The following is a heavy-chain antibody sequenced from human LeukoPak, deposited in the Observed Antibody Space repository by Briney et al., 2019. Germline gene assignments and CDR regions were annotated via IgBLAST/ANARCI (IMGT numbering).Heavy chain of an antibody. V-gene: IGHV4-38-2*02. J-gene: IGHJ3*02. CDR2: IYHSGST. CDR1: GYSISSGYY. Sequence: SETLSLTCTVSGYSISSGYYWGWIRQPPGKGLEWIGSIYHSGSTYYNPSLKSRVTISVDTSKNQFSLKLSSVTAADTAVYYCASPGFEYAFDIWGQGTMVTVSS. CDR3: ASPGFEYAFDI. D-gene: IGHD2-15*01.